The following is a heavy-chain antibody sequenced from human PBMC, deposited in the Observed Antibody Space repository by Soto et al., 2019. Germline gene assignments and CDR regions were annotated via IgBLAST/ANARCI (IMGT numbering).Heavy chain of an antibody. J-gene: IGHJ2*01. D-gene: IGHD6-19*01. V-gene: IGHV4-59*12. CDR1: GGSISSYY. Sequence: SETLSLTCTVSGGSISSYYWNWIRQPPGKGLEWIGYIYHSGSTYYNPSLKSRVTISVDRSKNQFSLKLSSVTAADTAVYYCARDREAVAGHWYFDLWGRGTLVTVSS. CDR3: ARDREAVAGHWYFDL. CDR2: IYHSGST.